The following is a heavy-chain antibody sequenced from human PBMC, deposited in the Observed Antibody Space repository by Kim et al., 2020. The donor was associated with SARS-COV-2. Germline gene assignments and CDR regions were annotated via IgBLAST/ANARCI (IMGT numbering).Heavy chain of an antibody. V-gene: IGHV1-18*01. Sequence: KYAEEVQDRVTMTTDTSTNTSFLELRSLTSDDTAVYYCARGLFSGEDYYNYWGQGTLVTVSS. CDR3: ARGLFSGEDYYNY. D-gene: IGHD3-10*01. J-gene: IGHJ4*02.